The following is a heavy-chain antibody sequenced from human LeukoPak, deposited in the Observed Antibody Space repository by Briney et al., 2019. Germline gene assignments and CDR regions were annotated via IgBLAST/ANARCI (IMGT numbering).Heavy chain of an antibody. CDR2: IYYSGST. V-gene: IGHV4-30-4*01. CDR3: ASTVDTAMGNWFDP. D-gene: IGHD5-18*01. J-gene: IGHJ5*02. CDR1: GGSISSGDYY. Sequence: SETLSLTCTVSGGSISSGDYYWSWIRQPPGKGLEWIGYIYYSGSTYYNPSLKSRVTISVDTSKNQFSLKLSSVTAADTAVYYCASTVDTAMGNWFDPWGQGTLVIVSS.